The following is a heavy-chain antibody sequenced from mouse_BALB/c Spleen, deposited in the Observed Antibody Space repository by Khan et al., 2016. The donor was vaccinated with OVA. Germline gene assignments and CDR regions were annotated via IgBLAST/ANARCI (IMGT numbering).Heavy chain of an antibody. CDR1: GYSFTTYY. V-gene: IGHV1S135*01. D-gene: IGHD2-2*01. J-gene: IGHJ3*01. CDR3: TRHGYVAWFTY. Sequence: EVQLQQSGPDLMKPGASVEISCKASGYSFTTYYIHWVMQSHGRSLEWIGYIDPFSGGTTYNQKFKGKATLTVDKSSSTAYIRLSNLTSEDSAVYYWTRHGYVAWFTYWGQGTLVTVSA. CDR2: IDPFSGGT.